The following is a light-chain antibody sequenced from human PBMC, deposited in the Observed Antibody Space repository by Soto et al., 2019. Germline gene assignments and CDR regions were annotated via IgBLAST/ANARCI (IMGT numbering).Light chain of an antibody. J-gene: IGLJ3*02. V-gene: IGLV2-14*01. CDR2: EVR. Sequence: QSALTQPASVSGSPGQSITISCTGTSSDVGGYNHVSWYQQHPGKAPKLIIYEVRNRPSGVSNRLSGSKSGNTGSLTISGLQADDEADYYCCSYTSSSIRVFGGGTKLTVL. CDR3: CSYTSSSIRV. CDR1: SSDVGGYNH.